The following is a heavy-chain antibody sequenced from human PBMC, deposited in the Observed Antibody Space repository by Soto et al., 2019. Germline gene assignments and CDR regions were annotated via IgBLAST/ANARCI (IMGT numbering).Heavy chain of an antibody. V-gene: IGHV3-23*01. CDR3: AKALYGGHDY. J-gene: IGHJ4*02. CDR2: ISGSGGST. Sequence: GGSLRLACGGSGFTFSSYAISWIRQAPGKGLEWVSAISGSGGSTYYADSVKGRFTISRDNSKNTLSLQMNSLRAEDTAVYYCAKALYGGHDYWGPGTLVTVSS. D-gene: IGHD4-17*01. CDR1: GFTFSSYA.